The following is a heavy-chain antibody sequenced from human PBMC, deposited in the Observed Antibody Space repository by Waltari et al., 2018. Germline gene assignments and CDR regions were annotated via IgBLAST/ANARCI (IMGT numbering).Heavy chain of an antibody. Sequence: QVQLAVSGGGEVQQGRSLGLSCAASEFTFGSYSMNWVRQAPGKGLEWVAVISYNARNIYYVDSVKGRFTISRDNSKKTLYLQMNSLRAEDTAVYYCARDYCDRTNCHGMDVWGQGTTVTVSS. D-gene: IGHD3-22*01. CDR1: EFTFGSYS. CDR2: ISYNARNI. V-gene: IGHV3-30*04. J-gene: IGHJ6*02. CDR3: ARDYCDRTNCHGMDV.